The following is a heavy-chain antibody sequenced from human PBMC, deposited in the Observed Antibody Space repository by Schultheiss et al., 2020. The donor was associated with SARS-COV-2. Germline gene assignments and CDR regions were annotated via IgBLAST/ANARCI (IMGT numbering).Heavy chain of an antibody. D-gene: IGHD1-7*01. V-gene: IGHV4-59*01. J-gene: IGHJ4*02. CDR1: GGSISSYY. CDR3: ARSNYCTWCGFDY. Sequence: SETLSLTCTVSGGSISSYYWSWLRQSPGKGLEWIGNIYYSGSTNYNPSLKSRVTISVDTSNNQFSLKLSSVTAADTAVYYCARSNYCTWCGFDYWGQGALVTVSS. CDR2: IYYSGST.